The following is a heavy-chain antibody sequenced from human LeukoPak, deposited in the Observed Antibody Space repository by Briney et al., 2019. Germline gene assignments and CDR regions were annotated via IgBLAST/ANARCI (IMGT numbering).Heavy chain of an antibody. J-gene: IGHJ5*02. CDR2: IYYSEST. CDR1: GGSISSYY. CDR3: ARVGSIAAAIGPFDP. Sequence: SETLSLTCTVSGGSISSYYWSWIRQPPGKGLEWIGYIYYSESTNYNPSLKSRVTISVDTSKNQFSLKLSSVTAADTAVYYCARVGSIAAAIGPFDPWGQGTLVTVSS. V-gene: IGHV4-59*01. D-gene: IGHD6-13*01.